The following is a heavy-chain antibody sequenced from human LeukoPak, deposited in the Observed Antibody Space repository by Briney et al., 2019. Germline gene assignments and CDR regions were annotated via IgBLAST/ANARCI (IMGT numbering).Heavy chain of an antibody. D-gene: IGHD6-13*01. CDR2: IIPSFGTA. CDR3: ARAEMMWYSSSWYDQDYFDY. CDR1: GGTFSSYA. J-gene: IGHJ4*02. V-gene: IGHV1-69*05. Sequence: GASVKASCKASGGTFSSYAISRVRQAPGQGLEWMGGIIPSFGTASYAQKFQGRVTMTRDTSTSTVYMELSSLRSEDTAVYYCARAEMMWYSSSWYDQDYFDYWGQGTLVTVSS.